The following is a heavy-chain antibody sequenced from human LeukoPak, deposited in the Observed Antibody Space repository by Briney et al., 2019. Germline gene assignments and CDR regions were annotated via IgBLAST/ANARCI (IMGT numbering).Heavy chain of an antibody. J-gene: IGHJ4*02. CDR1: GGSISSTNW. Sequence: PSETLSLTCGVSGGSISSTNWWTWVRQPPGEGLEWIGEFHLSGRTNYNPSLESRVTMSVDMSENHISLKLTSVTAADTAVYYCAREGGPYRPLDYAGQGTLVTVSS. CDR3: AREGGPYRPLDY. CDR2: FHLSGRT. V-gene: IGHV4-4*02.